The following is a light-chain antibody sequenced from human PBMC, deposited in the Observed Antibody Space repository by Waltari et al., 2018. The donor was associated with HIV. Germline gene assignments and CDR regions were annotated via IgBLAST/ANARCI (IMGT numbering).Light chain of an antibody. CDR3: QQYYSTPPT. V-gene: IGKV4-1*01. CDR1: QSVLYSSNNKNY. J-gene: IGKJ5*01. CDR2: WAS. Sequence: DIVMTQSPDSLAVSLGERATINCKSSQSVLYSSNNKNYFAWYQQKPGQPPRLLIYWASTRESGVPDRFSSSGSGTDFTLTISSLQAEDVAVYYCQQYYSTPPTFGQGTRLEIK.